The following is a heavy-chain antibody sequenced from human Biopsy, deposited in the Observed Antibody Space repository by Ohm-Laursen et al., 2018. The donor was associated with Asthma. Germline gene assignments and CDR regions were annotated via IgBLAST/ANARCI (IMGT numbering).Heavy chain of an antibody. CDR1: GYNFISFA. V-gene: IGHV1-3*01. J-gene: IGHJ3*01. D-gene: IGHD3-9*01. CDR3: ARTYYDFLTGQVKDVFGV. Sequence: ASVKVSCKSSGYNFISFAIHWVRQAPGQRLEWMGWINAGNGNTKYSQKFQGRVTITRDTSASTAYMELSSLRSEDTAVYYCARTYYDFLTGQVKDVFGVWGQGTMVTVSS. CDR2: INAGNGNT.